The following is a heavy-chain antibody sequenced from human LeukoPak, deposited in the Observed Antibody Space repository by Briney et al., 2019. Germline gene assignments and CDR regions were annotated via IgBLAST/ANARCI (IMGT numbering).Heavy chain of an antibody. D-gene: IGHD6-6*01. Sequence: SETLSLTCAVYGGSFSGYYWSWIRQPPGKGLEWIWEINHSGSTNYNPSLKSRVTISVDTSKNQFSLKLSSVTAADTAVYYCARGLPAGIAARSYYYYYMDVWGKGPTVTVSS. CDR2: INHSGST. V-gene: IGHV4-34*01. J-gene: IGHJ6*03. CDR1: GGSFSGYY. CDR3: ARGLPAGIAARSYYYYYMDV.